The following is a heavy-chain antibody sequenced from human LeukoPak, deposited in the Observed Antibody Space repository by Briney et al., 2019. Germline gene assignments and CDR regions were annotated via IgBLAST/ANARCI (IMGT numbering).Heavy chain of an antibody. CDR2: ISSSGSTI. CDR1: GFTFSSYE. D-gene: IGHD3-10*01. Sequence: GGSLRLSCAASGFTFSSYEMNWVRQAPGKGLEWVSYISSSGSTIYYADSVKGRFTISRDNSKNTLYLQMSSLRAEDAAVYYCAKGPEVRGVIVTLKTGEKGALDYWGQGTLVTVSS. J-gene: IGHJ4*02. CDR3: AKGPEVRGVIVTLKTGEKGALDY. V-gene: IGHV3-48*03.